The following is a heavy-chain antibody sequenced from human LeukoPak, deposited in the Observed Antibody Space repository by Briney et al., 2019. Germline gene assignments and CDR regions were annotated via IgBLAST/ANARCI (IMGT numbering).Heavy chain of an antibody. J-gene: IGHJ4*02. CDR2: IRYDETYK. D-gene: IGHD3-10*01. CDR3: AKDLGGPGGDY. V-gene: IGHV3-30*02. Sequence: GSLRLSCAASGFTFSNYDMHWVRQAPGKGLEWVAFIRYDETYKYHADSVKGRFTISRDKSKNTLYLQMNSLRAEDTAVYYCAKDLGGPGGDYWGQGTLVTVSS. CDR1: GFTFSNYD.